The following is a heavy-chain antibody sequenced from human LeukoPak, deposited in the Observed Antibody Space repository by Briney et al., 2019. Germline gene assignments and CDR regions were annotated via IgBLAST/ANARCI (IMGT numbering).Heavy chain of an antibody. CDR3: ARVREIGGSYFDY. Sequence: PGGSLRLSCAASGFTFSSYWMSWVRQAPGKGLEWVANIKQDGSEKYYVDSVKGRFTISRDNAKNSLYLQMNSLRAEDTAVYYCARVREIGGSYFDYWGQGTLVTVSS. V-gene: IGHV3-7*03. D-gene: IGHD1-26*01. CDR1: GFTFSSYW. J-gene: IGHJ4*02. CDR2: IKQDGSEK.